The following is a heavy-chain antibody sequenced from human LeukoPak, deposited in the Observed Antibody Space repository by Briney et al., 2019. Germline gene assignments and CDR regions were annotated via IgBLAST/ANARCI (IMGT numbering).Heavy chain of an antibody. V-gene: IGHV3-48*04. CDR1: GFTFSVYT. Sequence: PGGSLRLSCAASGFTFSVYTMNWVRQAPGKGLEWVSYIGNSNSTIYYADSVKGRFTISRDNAKNSLYLQMNSLRAEDTALYYCARDLAGYYFDYWGQGTLVTVSS. D-gene: IGHD2-15*01. J-gene: IGHJ4*02. CDR2: IGNSNSTI. CDR3: ARDLAGYYFDY.